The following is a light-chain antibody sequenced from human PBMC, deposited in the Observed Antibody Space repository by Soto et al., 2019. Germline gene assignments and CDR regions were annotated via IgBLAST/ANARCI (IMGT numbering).Light chain of an antibody. V-gene: IGKV3-11*01. J-gene: IGKJ5*01. CDR2: DAS. CDR1: QSVSNY. Sequence: EIVLTPSPATLSLSPGERATLSCRASQSVSNYLAWYQQKPGQAPRLLISDASSRATGIPARFSGSGSGTDFTLTISSLEPEDFAVYCCQQYGSNRITFGQGTQVDIK. CDR3: QQYGSNRIT.